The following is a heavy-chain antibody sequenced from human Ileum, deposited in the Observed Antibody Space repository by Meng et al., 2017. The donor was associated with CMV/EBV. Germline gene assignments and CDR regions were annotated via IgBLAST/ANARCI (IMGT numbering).Heavy chain of an antibody. J-gene: IGHJ4*02. V-gene: IGHV3-7*01. Sequence: GESLKISCEASGFTFSSYWMSWVRQAPGKGLEWVANIKQDGNEIYYVDSVKGRFTISRDNSKNSLYLQMNSLRAEDTAVYYCARGGGRYEYWGQGTLVTVSS. D-gene: IGHD6-19*01. CDR3: ARGGGRYEY. CDR1: GFTFSSYW. CDR2: IKQDGNEI.